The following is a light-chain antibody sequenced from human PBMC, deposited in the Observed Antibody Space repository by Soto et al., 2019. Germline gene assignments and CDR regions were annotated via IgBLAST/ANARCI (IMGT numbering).Light chain of an antibody. J-gene: IGKJ1*01. CDR3: QQYDSSRQT. V-gene: IGKV3-20*01. Sequence: EIVLTQSPGTLSLARGERATLSCRASQSVTSSYLAWYQQKPGQAPRLLIYGASSRATGIPDRFTGSGSGTDFTLTISRLEPEDFAVYYCQQYDSSRQTFGQGTKVDIK. CDR1: QSVTSSY. CDR2: GAS.